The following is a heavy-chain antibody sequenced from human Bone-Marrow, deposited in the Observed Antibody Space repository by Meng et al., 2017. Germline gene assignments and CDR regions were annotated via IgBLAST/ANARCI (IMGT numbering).Heavy chain of an antibody. Sequence: SETLSLTCTVSGGSISSSSYYWGWIRQPPGRGLEWIGSIYYSGSTYYNPSLKSRVTISVDTSKNQFSLKLSSVTAADTAVYYCARVENGRADRFDLWGRGTLVTVSS. V-gene: IGHV4-39*07. CDR2: IYYSGST. J-gene: IGHJ2*01. D-gene: IGHD5-24*01. CDR1: GGSISSSSYY. CDR3: ARVENGRADRFDL.